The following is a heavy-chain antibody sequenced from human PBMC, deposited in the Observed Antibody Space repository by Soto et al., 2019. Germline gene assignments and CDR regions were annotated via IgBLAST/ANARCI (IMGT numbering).Heavy chain of an antibody. CDR2: INHSGST. D-gene: IGHD1-1*01. CDR1: GGSFSGYY. V-gene: IGHV4-34*01. Sequence: PSETLSLTCAVYGGSFSGYYWSWIRQPPGKGLEWIGEINHSGSTNYNPSLKSRVTISVDTSKNQFSLKLSSVTAADTAVYYCVRDDIGLGIDYWGLGTLVTVSS. CDR3: VRDDIGLGIDY. J-gene: IGHJ4*02.